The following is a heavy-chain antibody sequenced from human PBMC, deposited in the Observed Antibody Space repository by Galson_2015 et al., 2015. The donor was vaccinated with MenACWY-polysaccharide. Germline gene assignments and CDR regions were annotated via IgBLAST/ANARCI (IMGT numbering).Heavy chain of an antibody. D-gene: IGHD2-2*01. CDR2: IQYDGSNK. CDR1: GSRFSNSG. Sequence: SLRLSCAASGSRFSNSGMHWVRQAPGKGLEWVAVIQYDGSNKGYADSVKGRFTISRDNSKNTVFLEMDTLGVEDTAVYYCAREGSRIVFHAFDIVGQGTMVTVSS. V-gene: IGHV3-33*01. CDR3: AREGSRIVFHAFDI. J-gene: IGHJ3*02.